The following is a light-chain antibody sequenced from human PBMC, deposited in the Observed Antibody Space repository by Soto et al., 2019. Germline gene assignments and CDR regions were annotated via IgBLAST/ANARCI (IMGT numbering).Light chain of an antibody. J-gene: IGKJ1*01. CDR3: QQYDPSPRP. CDR1: QSVSTTY. Sequence: EIGVTQSPGTLSLSPGERATLSCMASQSVSTTYFAWYQHHPGQAPRLLIYAASTRATGIPDRFSGSGSGTAFPLTISRLEREDFACYYCQQYDPSPRPFGQGTKVEIK. V-gene: IGKV3-20*01. CDR2: AAS.